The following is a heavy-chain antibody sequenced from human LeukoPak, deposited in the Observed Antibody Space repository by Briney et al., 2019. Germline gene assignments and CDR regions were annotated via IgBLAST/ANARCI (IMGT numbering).Heavy chain of an antibody. J-gene: IGHJ6*02. Sequence: SETLSLTCTVSGGSISSYYWSWIRQPAGKGLEWIGRIYTSGSTNYNPSLKSRVTMSVDTSKNQFSLKLSSVTAADTAVYYCARGARGIAAAGTHYYYYYGMDVWGQGTTVTVSS. V-gene: IGHV4-4*07. D-gene: IGHD6-13*01. CDR3: ARGARGIAAAGTHYYYYYGMDV. CDR2: IYTSGST. CDR1: GGSISSYY.